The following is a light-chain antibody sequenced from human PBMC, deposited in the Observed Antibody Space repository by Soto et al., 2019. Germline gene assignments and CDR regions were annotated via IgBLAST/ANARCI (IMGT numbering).Light chain of an antibody. CDR1: QSVSSTS. V-gene: IGKV3-20*01. J-gene: IGKJ4*01. CDR3: QHHGSSPPLT. Sequence: EFVLTQSPGTLSLSPGERATLSCRASQSVSSTSLAWYQQKPGQPPRLLIYGASTRGTGNPDRFSGSGSGTDFTLTISRLEPEDFAVYYCQHHGSSPPLTFGGGTKVEIK. CDR2: GAS.